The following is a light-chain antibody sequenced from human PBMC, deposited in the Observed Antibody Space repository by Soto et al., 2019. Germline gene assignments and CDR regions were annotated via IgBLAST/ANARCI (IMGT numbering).Light chain of an antibody. J-gene: IGKJ4*01. V-gene: IGKV3-20*01. CDR1: QSVTSKY. CDR2: DVS. CDR3: QLYGDSPT. Sequence: IVLTQSPGTLSLSPGERATLSCGASQSVTSKYLAWFQQKPGQAPRLLLYDVSTRATGFPDRFSGSGSGTDFTLTISRLEPEDFAVYYCQLYGDSPTFGGGTKVEIK.